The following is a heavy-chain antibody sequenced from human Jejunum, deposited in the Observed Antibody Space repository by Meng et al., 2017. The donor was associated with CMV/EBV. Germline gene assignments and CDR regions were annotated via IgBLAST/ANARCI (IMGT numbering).Heavy chain of an antibody. V-gene: IGHV3-23*01. D-gene: IGHD3-16*02. CDR1: FIFSTYA. Sequence: FIFSTYAMNWVRQAPGKGLEWVSAISGSGASTYYADSVKGRFTISRDNSKNTLYLQMNNLRAEDTAIYYCAKDLSGESIWETSRGFDYWGQGTLGTGAS. CDR2: ISGSGAST. J-gene: IGHJ4*02. CDR3: AKDLSGESIWETSRGFDY.